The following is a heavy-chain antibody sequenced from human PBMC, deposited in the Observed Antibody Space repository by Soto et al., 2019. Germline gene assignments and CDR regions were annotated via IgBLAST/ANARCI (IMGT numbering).Heavy chain of an antibody. CDR2: IIPIFGTA. CDR1: GGTFSSYA. V-gene: IGHV1-69*13. CDR3: ARTYCSGGSCYSLSADY. J-gene: IGHJ4*02. D-gene: IGHD2-15*01. Sequence: GASVKVSCKASGGTFSSYAISWVRQAPGQGLEWMGGIIPIFGTANYAQKFQGRVTITADESTSTAYMELSSLRSEDTAVYYCARTYCSGGSCYSLSADYWGQGTLVTVS.